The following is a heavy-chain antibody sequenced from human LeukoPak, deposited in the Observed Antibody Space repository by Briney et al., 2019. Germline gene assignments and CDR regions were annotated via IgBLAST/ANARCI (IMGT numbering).Heavy chain of an antibody. CDR3: ARGVDTTMAPADV. Sequence: PGGSLRLSCAASGFIFSNYWMSWVRQAPGKGLEWVANIKQDGSEKYYVDSVKGQFTISRDNAKNSLYLQMNSLRAEDTAVYYCARGVDTTMAPADVWGKGTTVTVSS. CDR2: IKQDGSEK. D-gene: IGHD5-18*01. V-gene: IGHV3-7*01. J-gene: IGHJ6*04. CDR1: GFIFSNYW.